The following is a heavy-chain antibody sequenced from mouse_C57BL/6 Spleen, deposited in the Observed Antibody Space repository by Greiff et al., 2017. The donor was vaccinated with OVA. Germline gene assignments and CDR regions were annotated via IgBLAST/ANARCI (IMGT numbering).Heavy chain of an antibody. CDR1: GFTFSSYG. J-gene: IGHJ2*01. V-gene: IGHV5-6*01. CDR3: ARHGRDYGSSPDYFDY. D-gene: IGHD1-1*01. CDR2: ISSGGSYT. Sequence: EVHLVESGGDLVKPGGSLKLSCAASGFTFSSYGMSWVRPTPDKRLEWVATISSGGSYTYYPESVKGRFTISRDNAKNTLYLQMSSRKSEDTAMYYCARHGRDYGSSPDYFDYWGQGTTLTVSS.